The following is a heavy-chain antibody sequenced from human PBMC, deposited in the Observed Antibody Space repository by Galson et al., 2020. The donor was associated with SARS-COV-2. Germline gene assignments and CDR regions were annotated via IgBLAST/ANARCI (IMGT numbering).Heavy chain of an antibody. CDR3: ARARHNRRGVAECGMDV. V-gene: IGHV3-13*01. D-gene: IGHD6-19*01. J-gene: IGHJ6*02. CDR2: LGTAGDT. Sequence: GESLKISCAASGFTFSSYDMHWVRQATGKGLEWVSALGTAGDTYYPGTVKGRFTIPRENAKNSLYLQMNSLRAGDTAVYYCARARHNRRGVAECGMDVWGQGTTVTVSS. CDR1: GFTFSSYD.